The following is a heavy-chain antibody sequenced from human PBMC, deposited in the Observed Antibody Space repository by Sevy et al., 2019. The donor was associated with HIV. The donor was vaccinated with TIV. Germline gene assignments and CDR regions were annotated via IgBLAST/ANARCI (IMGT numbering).Heavy chain of an antibody. CDR1: GGSISSYY. CDR3: ARVRTTVVTYFDY. D-gene: IGHD4-17*01. CDR2: IYYSGST. Sequence: SETLSLTCTVSGGSISSYYWSWIRQPPGKGLEWIGYIYYSGSTNYNPSLKSRVTISVDTSKNQFSLKLSSVTAADTAVYYCARVRTTVVTYFDYWGQGTLVTVSS. J-gene: IGHJ4*02. V-gene: IGHV4-59*01.